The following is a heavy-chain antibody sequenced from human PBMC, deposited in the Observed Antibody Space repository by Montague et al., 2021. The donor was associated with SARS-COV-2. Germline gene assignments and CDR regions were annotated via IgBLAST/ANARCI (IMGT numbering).Heavy chain of an antibody. CDR2: IYYSGST. CDR1: GGSISGTSYY. CDR3: ARATFFDLASVYYCVMDA. D-gene: IGHD3/OR15-3a*01. Sequence: SETLSLTCTVSGGSISGTSYYWIWIRQRPGQGLVWIGCIYYSGSTYYNPSLKSRVSIPVDTSKNQFSLSLNSVTAADTAVYSCARATFFDLASVYYCVMDAWGQGTTVTVSS. J-gene: IGHJ6*02. V-gene: IGHV4-39*07.